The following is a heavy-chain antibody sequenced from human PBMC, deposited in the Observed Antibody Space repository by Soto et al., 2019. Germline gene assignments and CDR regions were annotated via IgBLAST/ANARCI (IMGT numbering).Heavy chain of an antibody. CDR3: ARDIVVVPAAPQAGWFDP. CDR1: GYSISSGYS. CDR2: IYHSGST. D-gene: IGHD2-2*01. V-gene: IGHV4-38-2*01. J-gene: IGHJ5*02. Sequence: PSETLSLTSAVSGYSISSGYSWGWIWQPPGKGLEWFGIIYHSGSTYYNAPLNSRVTIPVDTSNNQSPLNLCTSTTTATAVYYCARDIVVVPAAPQAGWFDPWGEGTLVTVSS.